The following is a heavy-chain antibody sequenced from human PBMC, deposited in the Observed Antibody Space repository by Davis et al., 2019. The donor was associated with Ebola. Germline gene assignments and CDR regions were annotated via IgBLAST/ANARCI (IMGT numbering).Heavy chain of an antibody. D-gene: IGHD1-14*01. CDR2: TLHDGSNE. J-gene: IGHJ6*02. CDR3: AKDNRNHRHSYQDYYGMDV. Sequence: PGGSLRLSCAASEVTISNHDMHWVRQAPGKGLEWVAVTLHDGSNEYFADPVRGRFTISRDNAKNTLYLQMNSLRAEDTAVYFCAKDNRNHRHSYQDYYGMDVWGQGTTVTVSS. CDR1: EVTISNHD. V-gene: IGHV3-30*18.